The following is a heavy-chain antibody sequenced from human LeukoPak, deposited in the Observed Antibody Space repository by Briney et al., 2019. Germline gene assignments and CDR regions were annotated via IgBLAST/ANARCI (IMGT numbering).Heavy chain of an antibody. CDR3: ARLGGGIPDY. V-gene: IGHV4-59*12. CDR1: GGSISSYY. J-gene: IGHJ4*02. D-gene: IGHD2-15*01. Sequence: SETLSLTCTVSGGSISSYYWSWIRQPPGKGLEWIGYIFYSGSTKYNPSLKSRVTISVDKSKNQFSLKLSSVTAADTAVYYCARLGGGIPDYWGQGTLVTVSS. CDR2: IFYSGST.